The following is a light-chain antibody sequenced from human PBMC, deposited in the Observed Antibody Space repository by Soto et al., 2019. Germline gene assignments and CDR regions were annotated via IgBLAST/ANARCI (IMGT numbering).Light chain of an antibody. CDR3: QQYGSSPYT. J-gene: IGKJ2*01. CDR1: QSVSSSY. Sequence: ESVWTQSPGTLSLSPGERATLSCRASQSVSSSYLAWYQQKPGQAPRLLLYGASSRATGIPDRFSGSGSGTDFTLTISRLEPEDFAVYYCQQYGSSPYTFGPGTKLAIK. V-gene: IGKV3-20*01. CDR2: GAS.